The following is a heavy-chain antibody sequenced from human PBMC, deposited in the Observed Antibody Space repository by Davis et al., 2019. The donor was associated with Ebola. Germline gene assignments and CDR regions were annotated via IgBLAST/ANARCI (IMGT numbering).Heavy chain of an antibody. J-gene: IGHJ4*02. CDR1: GFTFSSYA. D-gene: IGHD4-23*01. CDR3: AKFPYGGNLDY. V-gene: IGHV3-30*04. Sequence: PGGSLRLSCAASGFTFSSYAMHWVRQAPGKGLEWVAVISYDGSNKYYADSVKGRFTISRDNSKNTLYLQMNSLRAEDTAVYYCAKFPYGGNLDYWGQGTLVTVSS. CDR2: ISYDGSNK.